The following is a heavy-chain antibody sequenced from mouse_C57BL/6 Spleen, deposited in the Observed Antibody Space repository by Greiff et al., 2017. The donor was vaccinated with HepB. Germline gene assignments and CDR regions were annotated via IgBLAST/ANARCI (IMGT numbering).Heavy chain of an antibody. CDR3: SREGIYYDYDEDY. Sequence: QVQLQQSGAELARPGASVKMSCKASGYTFTSYTMHRVKQRPGQGLEWIGYINPSSGYTKYNQKFKDKATLTADKPSSTAYMQLSSLTSEDSAVYYCSREGIYYDYDEDYWGQGTTLTVSS. V-gene: IGHV1-4*01. CDR1: GYTFTSYT. J-gene: IGHJ2*01. CDR2: INPSSGYT. D-gene: IGHD2-4*01.